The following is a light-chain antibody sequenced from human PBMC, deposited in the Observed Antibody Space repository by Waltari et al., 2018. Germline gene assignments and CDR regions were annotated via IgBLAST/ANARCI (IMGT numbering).Light chain of an antibody. J-gene: IGLJ3*02. CDR1: TSNVEELH. V-gene: IGLV1-47*01. CDR2: RDN. Sequence: QSVLTQPPSVSATPGQRVTISCSRSTSNVEELHVFWYKQLPGTAPKLLIYRDNQRPSGVPDRVSGSKSGASASLAISGLRSEDEATYHCAACDDRLNSWVFGGGTNLTVL. CDR3: AACDDRLNSWV.